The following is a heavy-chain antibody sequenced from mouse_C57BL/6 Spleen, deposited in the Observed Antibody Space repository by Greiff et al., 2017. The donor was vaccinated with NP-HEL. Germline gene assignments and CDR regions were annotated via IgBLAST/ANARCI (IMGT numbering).Heavy chain of an antibody. CDR3: TRSGLGYKAMDY. J-gene: IGHJ4*01. V-gene: IGHV1-15*01. Sequence: QVQLQQSGAELVRPGASVTLSCKASGYTFTDYEMHWVKQTPVHGLEWIGAIDPETGGTAYNQKFKGKAILTADKSSSTAYMELRSLTSEDSAVYYCTRSGLGYKAMDYWGQGTSVTVSS. D-gene: IGHD3-1*01. CDR2: IDPETGGT. CDR1: GYTFTDYE.